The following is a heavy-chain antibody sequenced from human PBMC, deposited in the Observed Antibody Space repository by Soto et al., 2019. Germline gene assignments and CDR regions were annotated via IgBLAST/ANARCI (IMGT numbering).Heavy chain of an antibody. Sequence: EVQLVESGGGVVQPGGSLRLSCAASGFTFTNYWMSWVRQAPGQGLEWVANIKQDGSETYYVDSVRGRFTISRDNAKNSLYLEMHSLRDDDTALYYSASGLGGVRGPWSQGTLVAVSS. CDR2: IKQDGSET. D-gene: IGHD3-16*01. CDR1: GFTFTNYW. CDR3: ASGLGGVRGP. J-gene: IGHJ5*02. V-gene: IGHV3-7*01.